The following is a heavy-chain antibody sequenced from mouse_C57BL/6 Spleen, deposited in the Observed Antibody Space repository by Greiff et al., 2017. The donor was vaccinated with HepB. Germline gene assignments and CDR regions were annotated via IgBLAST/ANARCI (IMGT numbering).Heavy chain of an antibody. J-gene: IGHJ3*01. CDR3: ARQIYDGYYVGFAY. V-gene: IGHV5-9*01. CDR1: GFTFSSYT. D-gene: IGHD2-3*01. Sequence: EVHLVESGGGLVKPGGSLKLSCAASGFTFSSYTMSWVRQTPEKRLEWVATISGGGGNTYYPDSVKGRVTISRDNAKNTLYLQMSSLRSEDTALYYCARQIYDGYYVGFAYWGQGTLVTVSA. CDR2: ISGGGGNT.